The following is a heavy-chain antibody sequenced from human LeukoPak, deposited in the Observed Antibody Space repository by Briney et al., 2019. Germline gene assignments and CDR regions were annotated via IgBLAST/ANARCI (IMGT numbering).Heavy chain of an antibody. Sequence: ESGPTLVKPTQTLTLTCTFSGFSLSTTGVGVAWIRQPPGKALEWLAVHYWNNDKSYIPSLKNRLTITKDTSKNQVVLILTNMDPVDTATYYCAHKGRGSGSYTMWGQGTLVTVSS. V-gene: IGHV2-5*01. CDR2: HYWNNDK. J-gene: IGHJ4*02. CDR1: GFSLSTTGVG. CDR3: AHKGRGSGSYTM. D-gene: IGHD3-10*01.